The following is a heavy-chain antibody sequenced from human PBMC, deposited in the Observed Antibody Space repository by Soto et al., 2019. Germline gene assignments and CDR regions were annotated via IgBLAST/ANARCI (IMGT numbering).Heavy chain of an antibody. D-gene: IGHD3-10*01. CDR1: GFTFSSYA. CDR2: ISGSGGST. J-gene: IGHJ5*02. Sequence: GGSLRLSCAASGFTFSSYAMSWVRQAPGKGLEWVSAISGSGGSTYYADSVKGRFTISRDNSKNTLYLQMNSLRAEDTAVYYCAKGTLMVRGAYNWFDPWGQGTLVTVLL. CDR3: AKGTLMVRGAYNWFDP. V-gene: IGHV3-23*01.